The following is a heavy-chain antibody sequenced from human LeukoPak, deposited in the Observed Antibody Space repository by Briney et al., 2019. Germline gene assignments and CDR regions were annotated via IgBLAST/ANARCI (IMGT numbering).Heavy chain of an antibody. V-gene: IGHV4-61*02. J-gene: IGHJ3*02. D-gene: IGHD3-3*01. CDR1: GGSISSGSYY. CDR3: ARVGPFWSDAFDI. Sequence: SETLSLTCTVSGGSISSGSYYWSWIRQPAGKGLEWIGRIYTSGSTNYNPSLKSRVTMSVDTSKNQFSLKLSSVTAADTAVYYCARVGPFWSDAFDIWGQGTMVTVSS. CDR2: IYTSGST.